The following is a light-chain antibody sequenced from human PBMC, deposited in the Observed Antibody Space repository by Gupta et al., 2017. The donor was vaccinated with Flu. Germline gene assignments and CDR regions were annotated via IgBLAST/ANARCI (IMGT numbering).Light chain of an antibody. J-gene: IGLJ3*02. V-gene: IGLV1-47*01. CDR3: EAWDDILSGWV. Sequence: QSVLTQPPSASGTPGQRVTISCSGSSSNIGSNYVYWYQQLPATAPKLLIYRNNQRPSGVPDRFSGSNSGTSASLAIXGXRAEDEXDYYCEAWDDILSGWVFGGGTKLTVL. CDR2: RNN. CDR1: SSNIGSNY.